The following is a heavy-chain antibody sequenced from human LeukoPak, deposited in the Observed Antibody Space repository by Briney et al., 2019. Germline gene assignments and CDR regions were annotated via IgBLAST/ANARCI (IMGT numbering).Heavy chain of an antibody. D-gene: IGHD3-22*01. CDR2: IYYSGST. CDR1: GGSISSHY. Sequence: PSETLSLTCIVSGGSISSHYWSWIRQPPGKGLEYIGYIYYSGSTDYNPSLKSQVTISLDTSKNQFSLNLTSVTAADTAVYYCARRSGVLDSRDSRYYFDHWGQGTLVTVSS. J-gene: IGHJ4*02. V-gene: IGHV4-59*11. CDR3: ARRSGVLDSRDSRYYFDH.